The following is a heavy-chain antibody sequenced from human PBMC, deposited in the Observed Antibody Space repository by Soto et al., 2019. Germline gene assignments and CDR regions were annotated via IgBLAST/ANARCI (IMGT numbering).Heavy chain of an antibody. V-gene: IGHV4-30-4*01. CDR2: IYYSGST. CDR1: GGSISSGDYY. D-gene: IGHD3-22*01. CDR3: ARIYYDSSGYYSPDY. J-gene: IGHJ4*02. Sequence: PSETLSLTCTVSGGSISSGDYYWSWIRQPPGKGLEWIGYIYYSGSTYYNPSLKSRVTISVDTSKNQFSLKLSSVTAADTAVYYCARIYYDSSGYYSPDYWGQGTLVTVSS.